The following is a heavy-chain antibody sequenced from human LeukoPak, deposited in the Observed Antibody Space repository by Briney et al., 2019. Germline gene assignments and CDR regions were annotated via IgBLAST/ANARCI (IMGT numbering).Heavy chain of an antibody. CDR1: GFTFSSYG. Sequence: GGSLRLSCAASGFTFSSYGMHWVRQAPSKGLEWVAVIWYDGSNKYYADSVKGRFTISRGNSKNTLYLQMNSLRAEDTAVYYCAKDGYYDFWSGYGYYYYYMDVWGKGTTVTVSS. CDR3: AKDGYYDFWSGYGYYYYYMDV. J-gene: IGHJ6*03. V-gene: IGHV3-33*06. CDR2: IWYDGSNK. D-gene: IGHD3-3*01.